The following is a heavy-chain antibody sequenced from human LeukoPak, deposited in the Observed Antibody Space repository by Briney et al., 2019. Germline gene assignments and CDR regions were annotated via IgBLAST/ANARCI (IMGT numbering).Heavy chain of an antibody. CDR1: GYTFTSYG. Sequence: SVKVSCKASGYTFTSYGISWVRQAPGQGLEWMGGIIPIFGTANYAQKFQGRVTITADESTSTAYMELSSLRSEDTAVYYCAISIDFWSGTRPYYYYYYGMDVWGQGTTVTVSS. CDR3: AISIDFWSGTRPYYYYYYGMDV. D-gene: IGHD3-3*01. J-gene: IGHJ6*02. V-gene: IGHV1-69*13. CDR2: IIPIFGTA.